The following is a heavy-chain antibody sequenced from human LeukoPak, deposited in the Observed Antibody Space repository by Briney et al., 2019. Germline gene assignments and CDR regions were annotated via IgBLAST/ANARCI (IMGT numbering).Heavy chain of an antibody. J-gene: IGHJ4*02. CDR2: LSWNSGSI. Sequence: PGGSLRLSCAASGFTFDDYAMHWVRQAPGKGLEWVSGLSWNSGSIGYADSVKGRFTISRDNAKNSLYLHMSSLRADDTAFYFCAKDRGRSWLEGATDYWSQGTLVTVSS. V-gene: IGHV3-9*01. D-gene: IGHD3-16*01. CDR1: GFTFDDYA. CDR3: AKDRGRSWLEGATDY.